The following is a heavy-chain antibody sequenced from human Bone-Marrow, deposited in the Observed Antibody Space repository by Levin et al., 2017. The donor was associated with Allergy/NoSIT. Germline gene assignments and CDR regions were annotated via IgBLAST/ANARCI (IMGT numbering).Heavy chain of an antibody. Sequence: QPGGSLRLSCAASGFTFGNYWMHWVRQAPGRGLVCVSRSNTDGSSTTYADSVKGRFTISRDNAKNTLYLEMSSLRAEDTAVYFCARGGSNYGPDYWGQGTLVTVSP. CDR1: GFTFGNYW. D-gene: IGHD4-11*01. V-gene: IGHV3-74*03. J-gene: IGHJ4*02. CDR2: SNTDGSST. CDR3: ARGGSNYGPDY.